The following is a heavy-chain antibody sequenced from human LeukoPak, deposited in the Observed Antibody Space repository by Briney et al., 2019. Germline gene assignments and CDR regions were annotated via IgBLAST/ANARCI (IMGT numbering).Heavy chain of an antibody. CDR2: MNPNSGNT. J-gene: IGHJ6*03. CDR3: ARDDYYGSGSYPHYYYYMDV. Sequence: ASVKVSCKASGYAFTSYDINWVRQATGQGLEWMGWMNPNSGNTGYAQKFQGRVTMTRNTSISTAYMELSSLRSEDTAVYYCARDDYYGSGSYPHYYYYMDVWGKGTTVTISS. CDR1: GYAFTSYD. D-gene: IGHD3-10*01. V-gene: IGHV1-8*01.